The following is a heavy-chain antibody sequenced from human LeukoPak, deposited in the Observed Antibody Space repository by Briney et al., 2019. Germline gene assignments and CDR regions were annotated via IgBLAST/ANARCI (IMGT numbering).Heavy chain of an antibody. Sequence: PGGSLRLPCAASAFTFSAYAMSWVRQAPGKGLEWVSSISGSGGSIYYADSVKGRFTISRDNSKNTLYLQMNSLRAEDTAVYSCAKYYSSGYYSSFDYWGQGTLVTVSS. CDR1: AFTFSAYA. V-gene: IGHV3-23*01. J-gene: IGHJ4*02. CDR3: AKYYSSGYYSSFDY. CDR2: ISGSGGSI. D-gene: IGHD3-22*01.